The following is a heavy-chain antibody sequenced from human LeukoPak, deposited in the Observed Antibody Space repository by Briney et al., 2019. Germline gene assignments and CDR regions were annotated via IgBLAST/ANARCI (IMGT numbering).Heavy chain of an antibody. Sequence: SVKVSCKASGGTFSSYAISWVRQAPGQGLEWMGRIIPILGIANYAQKFQGRVTITADKSTSTAYMELSSLRSEDTAVYYCARDLEDVDIVATMYYFDYWGQGTLVTVSS. CDR1: GGTFSSYA. V-gene: IGHV1-69*04. J-gene: IGHJ4*02. D-gene: IGHD5-12*01. CDR2: IIPILGIA. CDR3: ARDLEDVDIVATMYYFDY.